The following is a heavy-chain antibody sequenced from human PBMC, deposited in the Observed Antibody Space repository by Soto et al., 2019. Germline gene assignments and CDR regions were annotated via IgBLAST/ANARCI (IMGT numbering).Heavy chain of an antibody. CDR1: GFTFSSHG. CDR3: ARAVPKCISSSCYFHF. D-gene: IGHD2-2*01. CDR2: ISGDGRTT. V-gene: IGHV3-74*01. Sequence: GGSLRLSCAASGFTFSSHGMNWGRQAPGKGLVWVSRISGDGRTTSHADSVKGRFTISRDNPMNKLYLHTNILTVADTAASFFARAVPKCISSSCYFHFWGQGILVTVSS. J-gene: IGHJ4*02.